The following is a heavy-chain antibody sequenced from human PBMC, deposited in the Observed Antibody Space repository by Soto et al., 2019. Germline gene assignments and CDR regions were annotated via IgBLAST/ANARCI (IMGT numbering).Heavy chain of an antibody. CDR2: VYTTGST. Sequence: ETLSLTCTVSRGSITGSYWDWVRQPAGKGLEWIGHVYTTGSTNYKPSLKSRVTMSVDTSKNQIYLRLSSVTAADTAVYYCARETLANAMDVWGQGITVTVSS. CDR1: RGSITGSY. CDR3: ARETLANAMDV. V-gene: IGHV4-4*07. J-gene: IGHJ6*02.